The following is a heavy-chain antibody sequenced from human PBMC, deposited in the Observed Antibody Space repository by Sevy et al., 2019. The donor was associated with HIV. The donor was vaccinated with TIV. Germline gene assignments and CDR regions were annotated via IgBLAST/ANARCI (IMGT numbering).Heavy chain of an antibody. J-gene: IGHJ6*02. V-gene: IGHV3-15*05. Sequence: GGSLRLSCAGSGFTFSHAWMTWVRQAPGKGLEWVGRIKSKTAGGTTDYSAPVKGRFTISRDDSETTMYLQMNSLKTEDTAVYYCTNEVYGDLSYGMDVWGQETTVTVSS. D-gene: IGHD4-17*01. CDR2: IKSKTAGGTT. CDR1: GFTFSHAW. CDR3: TNEVYGDLSYGMDV.